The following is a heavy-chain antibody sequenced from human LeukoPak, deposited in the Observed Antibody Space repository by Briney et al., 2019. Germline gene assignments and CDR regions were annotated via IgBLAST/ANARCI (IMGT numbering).Heavy chain of an antibody. CDR3: ARVATPRGYSYGWGSHFDY. Sequence: GGSLRLSCAASGFTFSSYSMSWVRQAPGKGLEWVSSISSSSSYIYYADSVKGRFTISRDNAKNSLYLQVNSLRAEDTAVYYCARVATPRGYSYGWGSHFDYWGQGTLVTVSS. CDR1: GFTFSSYS. V-gene: IGHV3-21*01. D-gene: IGHD5-18*01. CDR2: ISSSSSYI. J-gene: IGHJ4*02.